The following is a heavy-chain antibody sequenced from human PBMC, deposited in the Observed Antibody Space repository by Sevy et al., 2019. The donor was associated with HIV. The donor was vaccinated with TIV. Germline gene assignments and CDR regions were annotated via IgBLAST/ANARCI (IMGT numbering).Heavy chain of an antibody. CDR1: GFTFSDHY. D-gene: IGHD6-13*01. J-gene: IGHJ4*02. CDR2: IRNKADSYTT. Sequence: GGSLRLSCAASGFTFSDHYMEWVRQAPGKGLEWVGRIRNKADSYTTEYAASVKGRFTISRDESENSLYLLMNSLKTEDTAVYYCATHAGIAAAGRVFDYWGQGTLVTVSS. CDR3: ATHAGIAAAGRVFDY. V-gene: IGHV3-72*01.